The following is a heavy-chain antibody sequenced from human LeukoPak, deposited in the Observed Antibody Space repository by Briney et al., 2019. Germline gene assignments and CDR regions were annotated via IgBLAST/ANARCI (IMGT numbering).Heavy chain of an antibody. V-gene: IGHV4-34*01. CDR1: GGSFSGYY. J-gene: IGHJ5*02. CDR2: INHSGST. D-gene: IGHD4-17*01. CDR3: AREATTVSWFDP. Sequence: PSETLSLTCAVYGGSFSGYYWSWIRQPPGKGLEWIGEINHSGSTNYNPSLKSRVTISVDTSKNQFSLKLSSVTAADTAVYYCAREATTVSWFDPWGQGTLVTVSS.